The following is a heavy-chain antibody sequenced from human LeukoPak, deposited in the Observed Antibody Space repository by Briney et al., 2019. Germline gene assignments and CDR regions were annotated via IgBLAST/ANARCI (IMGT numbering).Heavy chain of an antibody. V-gene: IGHV4-34*01. CDR3: ARGQWLDNY. CDR1: GGSFSDHY. Sequence: SEALSLTCAVYGGSFSDHYWSWIRQPPGKGLEWIGEINYSGSTNYNPSLKSRVTISLDTSKNQFSLKLSSVTAADTAVYYCARGQWLDNYWGQGTLVTVSS. CDR2: INYSGST. D-gene: IGHD5-12*01. J-gene: IGHJ4*02.